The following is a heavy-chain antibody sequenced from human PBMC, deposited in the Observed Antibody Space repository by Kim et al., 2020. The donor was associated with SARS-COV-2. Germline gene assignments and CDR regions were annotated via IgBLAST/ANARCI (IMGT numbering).Heavy chain of an antibody. V-gene: IGHV4-61*02. CDR3: ARVAVAGRFDP. CDR2: T. J-gene: IGHJ5*02. Sequence: TNNNPYLKSRVTISVDTAKNQFSRRLSSVTAADTAVYDCARVAVAGRFDPWGQGTLVTVSS. D-gene: IGHD6-19*01.